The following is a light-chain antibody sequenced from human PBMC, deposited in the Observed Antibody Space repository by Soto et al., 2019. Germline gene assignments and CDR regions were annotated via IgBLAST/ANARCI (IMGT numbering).Light chain of an antibody. J-gene: IGLJ2*01. V-gene: IGLV2-11*01. CDR1: SSDVGGYSY. CDR2: DVR. CDR3: CSYAGSHTLL. Sequence: QSALTQPRSVSGSPGQSVTISCTGTSSDVGGYSYVSWYQLHPGRAPKLMIYDVRELPSGVPDRFSGSKSGNTASLTISGLQAEDEADYYCCSYAGSHTLLFGGGTKLTVL.